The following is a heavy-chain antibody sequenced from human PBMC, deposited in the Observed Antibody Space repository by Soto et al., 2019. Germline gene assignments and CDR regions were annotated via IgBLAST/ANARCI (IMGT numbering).Heavy chain of an antibody. Sequence: PGGSLRLSCASSGFTFSSYWMSWVRQAPGKGLEWVANIKQDGSEKYYVDSVKGRFTISRDNAKNSLYLQMNSLRAEDTAVYYCARDSGGRRLVVSAFDIWGQGTMVTVSS. V-gene: IGHV3-7*01. CDR2: IKQDGSEK. D-gene: IGHD2-15*01. CDR3: ARDSGGRRLVVSAFDI. J-gene: IGHJ3*02. CDR1: GFTFSSYW.